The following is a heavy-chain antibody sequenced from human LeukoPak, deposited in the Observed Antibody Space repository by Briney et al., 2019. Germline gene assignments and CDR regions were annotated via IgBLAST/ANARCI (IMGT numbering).Heavy chain of an antibody. J-gene: IGHJ2*01. D-gene: IGHD6-13*01. Sequence: PGGSLRLSCLGSGFNFRYFWMSWVRQAPGKGLEWVANINHDGRETYYADSVKGRFIISRDNAKDSLYLQMNSLRAEDAAVYYCAKGYIIAGRQWYPDLWGRGTLVGASS. CDR3: AKGYIIAGRQWYPDL. CDR2: INHDGRET. V-gene: IGHV3-7*01. CDR1: GFNFRYFW.